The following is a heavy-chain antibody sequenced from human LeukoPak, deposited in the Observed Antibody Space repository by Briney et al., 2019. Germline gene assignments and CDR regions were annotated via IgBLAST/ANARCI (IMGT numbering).Heavy chain of an antibody. D-gene: IGHD2-2*01. CDR1: GGSISSGSYY. Sequence: SETLSLTCTVSGGSISSGSYYWSWIRQPAGKGLEWIGRIYTSGSTNYNPSLKSRVTISVDTSKNQFSLKLSSVTAADTAVYYCARWGIKYQLLSKGYWFDPWGQGTLVTVSS. V-gene: IGHV4-61*02. J-gene: IGHJ5*02. CDR3: ARWGIKYQLLSKGYWFDP. CDR2: IYTSGST.